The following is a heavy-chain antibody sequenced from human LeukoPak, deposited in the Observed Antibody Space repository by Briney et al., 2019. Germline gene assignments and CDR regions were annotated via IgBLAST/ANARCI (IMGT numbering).Heavy chain of an antibody. J-gene: IGHJ5*02. CDR1: GYSFSSFW. D-gene: IGHD3-3*01. Sequence: GESLKISCKASGYSFSSFWIAWVRPMPGKGLEWMRIIYPGDSVTRYIPSFQGQVTISADKSITTAYLQWSSLKASDTAIYYCARHGYYDFWSGQNWFDPWGQGTLVTVSS. V-gene: IGHV5-51*01. CDR2: IYPGDSVT. CDR3: ARHGYYDFWSGQNWFDP.